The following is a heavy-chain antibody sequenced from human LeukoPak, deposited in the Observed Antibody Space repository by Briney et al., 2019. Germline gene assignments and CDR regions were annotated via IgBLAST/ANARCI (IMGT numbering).Heavy chain of an antibody. CDR3: AREDYYDSGSFDP. CDR2: IYHSGRT. D-gene: IGHD3-22*01. CDR1: GYSISSGYY. Sequence: SETLSLTCPVSGYSISSGYYWGWIRQPPGKGLEWIGSIYHSGRTYYNPSLKSRVTISVDTSKNQFSLKLSSVTAADTAVYYCAREDYYDSGSFDPWGQGTLVTVSS. V-gene: IGHV4-38-2*02. J-gene: IGHJ5*02.